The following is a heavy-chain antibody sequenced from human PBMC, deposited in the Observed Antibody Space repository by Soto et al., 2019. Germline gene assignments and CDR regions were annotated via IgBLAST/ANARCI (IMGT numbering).Heavy chain of an antibody. V-gene: IGHV3-23*01. Sequence: GPSLRLSCAASGFTFRPPALRRVRQPPGEGLEWVSAISGRGGITYYADSVKGRFPISRDNSRNTLYLQMNSLRAEDTAVYYCANKGFPESPWGQGT. CDR3: ANKGFPESP. CDR2: ISGRGGIT. J-gene: IGHJ4*02. CDR1: GFTFRPPA.